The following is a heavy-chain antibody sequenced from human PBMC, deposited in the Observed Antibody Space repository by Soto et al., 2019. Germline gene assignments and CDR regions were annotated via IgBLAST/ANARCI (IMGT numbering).Heavy chain of an antibody. CDR1: GYTFTNYY. V-gene: IGHV1-46*03. J-gene: IGHJ3*01. D-gene: IGHD3-3*01. CDR3: ARAEWNTINNRLNDVFDV. CDR2: INPNGCST. Sequence: QVQLVQSGAEVKKPGASVRVSCKASGYTFTNYYIDWVRQAPGQGLEWMGIINPNGCSTRYAQKFQGRVTMHRATSTNTVYMELRRLRSEDTAVYYCARAEWNTINNRLNDVFDVWGHGTMVTVSS.